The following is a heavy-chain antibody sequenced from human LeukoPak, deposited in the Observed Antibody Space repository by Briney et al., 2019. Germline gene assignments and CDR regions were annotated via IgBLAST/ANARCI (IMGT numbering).Heavy chain of an antibody. V-gene: IGHV4-59*01. J-gene: IGHJ4*02. CDR2: IYYSGST. Sequence: PSETLSLTCTVSGGSIGSYYWSWIRQPPGKGLESIGYIYYSGSTNYNPSLKSRVTISVDTSKNQFSLKLSSVTAADTAVYYCARVGYCVGECPDYWGQGTLVTVSS. CDR3: ARVGYCVGECPDY. D-gene: IGHD2-21*01. CDR1: GGSIGSYY.